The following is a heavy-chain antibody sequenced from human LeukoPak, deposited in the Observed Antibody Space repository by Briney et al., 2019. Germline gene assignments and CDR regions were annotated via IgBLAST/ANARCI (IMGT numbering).Heavy chain of an antibody. J-gene: IGHJ4*02. CDR3: ARRHVEYSSSSDPYYFDY. CDR2: LYYSGST. CDR1: SGSFRTYY. Sequence: SETLSLTCTVSSGSFRTYYWSWIRQPPGKGLEWIGSLYYSGSTNYNPSLKSRVTISVDTSKNQFSLKLSSVTAADTAVYYCARRHVEYSSSSDPYYFDYWGQGTLVTVSS. V-gene: IGHV4-59*01. D-gene: IGHD6-6*01.